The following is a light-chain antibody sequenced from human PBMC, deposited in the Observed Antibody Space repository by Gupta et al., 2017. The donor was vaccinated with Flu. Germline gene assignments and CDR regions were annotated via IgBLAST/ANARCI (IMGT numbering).Light chain of an antibody. CDR1: QSISDC. CDR3: QQYKTYVT. CDR2: KAS. V-gene: IGKV1-5*03. Sequence: DIQMTQSPSTLSASVGDRVTITCRASQSISDCLAWYQQKPGTAPKLLIYKASNLEIGVPSRFSGSGSRTEFTLTITRLQHDDFADYYCQQYKTYVTFGGGTKVEIK. J-gene: IGKJ4*01.